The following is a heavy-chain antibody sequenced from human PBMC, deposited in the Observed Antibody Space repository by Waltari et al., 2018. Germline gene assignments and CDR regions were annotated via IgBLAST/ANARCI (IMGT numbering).Heavy chain of an antibody. CDR1: GFSLSHPRLG. CDR2: IFSTDEK. Sequence: QFTLKESGPVLLKPTETLTLTCTVSGFSLSHPRLGGSWLRQPPGKALEWLAHIFSTDEKSYSPSLKSRLTISKDTSKSQVVLTMTNVDPVDTGTYFCARTYNTTWYNNWFDPWGPGTLVIVSS. CDR3: ARTYNTTWYNNWFDP. J-gene: IGHJ5*02. D-gene: IGHD1-20*01. V-gene: IGHV2-26*01.